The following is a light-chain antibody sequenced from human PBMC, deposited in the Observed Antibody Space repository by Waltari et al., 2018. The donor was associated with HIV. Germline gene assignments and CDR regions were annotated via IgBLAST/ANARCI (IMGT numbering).Light chain of an antibody. CDR3: QAWDSSTYVV. Sequence: SYELTQPPSVPVSPRQPASITSSGDKLGDKHACWYHHQPGQSPVLVIYQDSKRPAGIPERFSGSNSGNTATPTISGTQAMDEADYYCQAWDSSTYVVFGGGTKLTVL. V-gene: IGLV3-1*01. J-gene: IGLJ2*01. CDR2: QDS. CDR1: KLGDKH.